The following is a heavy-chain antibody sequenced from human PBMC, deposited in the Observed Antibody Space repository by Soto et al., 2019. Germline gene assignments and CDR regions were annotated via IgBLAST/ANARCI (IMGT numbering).Heavy chain of an antibody. CDR3: ARVKSYYDSSGYYYYYYYGMDV. D-gene: IGHD3-22*01. CDR2: MNPNSGNT. Sequence: VASVKVSCKASGYTFTSYDINWVRQATGQGLEWMGWMNPNSGNTGYAQKFQGRVTMTRNTSISTAYMELSSLRSEDTAVYYCARVKSYYDSSGYYYYYYYGMDVWGQGTTVTVSS. CDR1: GYTFTSYD. J-gene: IGHJ6*02. V-gene: IGHV1-8*01.